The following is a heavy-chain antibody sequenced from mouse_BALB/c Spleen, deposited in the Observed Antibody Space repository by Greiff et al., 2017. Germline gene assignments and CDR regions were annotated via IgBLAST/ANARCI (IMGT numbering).Heavy chain of an antibody. CDR1: GFSLTSYG. CDR3: ARADDGYYEPFAY. CDR2: IWAGGST. D-gene: IGHD2-3*01. J-gene: IGHJ3*01. Sequence: VQLQQSGPGLVAPSQSLSITCTVSGFSLTSYGVHWVRQPPGKGLEWLGVIWAGGSTNYNSALMSRLSISKDNSKSQVFLKMNSLQTDDTAMYYCARADDGYYEPFAYWGQGTLVTVSA. V-gene: IGHV2-9*02.